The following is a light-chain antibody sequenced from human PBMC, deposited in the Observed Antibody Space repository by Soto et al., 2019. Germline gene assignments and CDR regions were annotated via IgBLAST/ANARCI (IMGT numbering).Light chain of an antibody. V-gene: IGKV3-15*01. CDR1: QSVSSN. Sequence: DIVMTHSPATLSVSPGERATPSCRASQSVSSNLAWYQQKPGQAPRLLIYGASTRATGIPARFSGSGSGTEFTLTISSLQSEDFAVYYCQQYNNWPGTFGQGTKVDIK. J-gene: IGKJ1*01. CDR3: QQYNNWPGT. CDR2: GAS.